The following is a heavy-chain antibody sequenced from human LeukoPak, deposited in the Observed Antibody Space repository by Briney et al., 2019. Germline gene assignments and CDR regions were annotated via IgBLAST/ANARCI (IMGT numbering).Heavy chain of an antibody. V-gene: IGHV3-23*01. J-gene: IGHJ5*02. CDR3: AKARYNSGWYGLDP. Sequence: GGSLRLSCAASGFTFSSYAMSWVRHAPGKGLEWVSRISGSGTSTYYADSAKGRFTISRDNSKNTLYLQMDSLRAEDTAVYYCAKARYNSGWYGLDPWGQGTLVTVSS. CDR1: GFTFSSYA. CDR2: ISGSGTST. D-gene: IGHD6-19*01.